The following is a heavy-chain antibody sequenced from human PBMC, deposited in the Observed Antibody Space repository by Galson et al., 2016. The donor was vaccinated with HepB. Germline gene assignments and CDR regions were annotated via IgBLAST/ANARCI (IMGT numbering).Heavy chain of an antibody. CDR3: ARDHHRTRDFDYGMDV. Sequence: SLRLSCAASGFTPGFTFSHEAMHWVRQAPGKGLEWLAVISYDGSKQYYADSVKGRFTISRDNAKNSLYLQMHSLRVEDTAVYRCARDHHRTRDFDYGMDVWGQGTTVTVSS. CDR1: GFTPGFTFSHEA. V-gene: IGHV3-30*04. J-gene: IGHJ6*02. D-gene: IGHD1-14*01. CDR2: ISYDGSKQ.